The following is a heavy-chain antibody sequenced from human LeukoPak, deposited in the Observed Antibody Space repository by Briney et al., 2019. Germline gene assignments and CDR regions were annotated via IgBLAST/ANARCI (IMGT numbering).Heavy chain of an antibody. D-gene: IGHD1-26*01. CDR2: ITASGDNT. Sequence: PGGSLRLSCAASGFTFTDYAMSWVRQAPGKGLDWVATITASGDNTYYADSVKGRFTISRDNSKNTLFLQMNSLRAEDTAVYYCAKGRHSSSGMFDYWGQGTLVTVSS. V-gene: IGHV3-23*01. CDR1: GFTFTDYA. J-gene: IGHJ4*02. CDR3: AKGRHSSSGMFDY.